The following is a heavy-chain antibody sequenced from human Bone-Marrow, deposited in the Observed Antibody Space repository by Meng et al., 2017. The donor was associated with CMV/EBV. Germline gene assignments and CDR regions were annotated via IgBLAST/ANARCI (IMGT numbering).Heavy chain of an antibody. V-gene: IGHV3-30*02. CDR1: GFTFSSYG. Sequence: GESLKISCAASGFTFSSYGMHWVRQAPGKGLEWVAFIRYDGSNKYYADSVKGRFTISRDNSKNTLYLQMNSLRAEDTAVYYCAKLLLLAVAWGLDAFDIWGQGTMVTVSS. J-gene: IGHJ3*02. CDR2: IRYDGSNK. CDR3: AKLLLLAVAWGLDAFDI. D-gene: IGHD6-19*01.